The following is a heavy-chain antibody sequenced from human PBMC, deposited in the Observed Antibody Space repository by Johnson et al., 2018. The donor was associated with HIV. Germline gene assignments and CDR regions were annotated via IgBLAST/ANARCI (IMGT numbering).Heavy chain of an antibody. J-gene: IGHJ3*02. CDR1: GFTFSNYW. Sequence: VQLVESGGGLVQPGGSLRLSCAASGFTFSNYWMHWVRQAPGKGLVWVSRMNGDGSSTTYADSVKGRFTISRDNAKNTLYLQMNRLRVEDTAVYYCARGGVYYDKAFDIWGQGTMVTVSS. V-gene: IGHV3-74*02. CDR2: MNGDGSST. CDR3: ARGGVYYDKAFDI. D-gene: IGHD3-22*01.